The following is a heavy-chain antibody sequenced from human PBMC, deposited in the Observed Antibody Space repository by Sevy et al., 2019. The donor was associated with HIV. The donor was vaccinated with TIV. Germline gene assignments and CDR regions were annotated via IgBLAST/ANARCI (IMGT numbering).Heavy chain of an antibody. D-gene: IGHD6-19*01. CDR3: ARESGYSSSPGAFDI. V-gene: IGHV3-53*01. CDR1: GFTVSSVY. Sequence: GGSLRFSCAASGFTVSSVYMSWVRQAPGKGLEWVSLIYDAGSTYFADSVEGRFTISRDDSKNTLYLQMNSLRAEDTAVYFCARESGYSSSPGAFDIWGQGTMVTVSS. J-gene: IGHJ3*02. CDR2: IYDAGST.